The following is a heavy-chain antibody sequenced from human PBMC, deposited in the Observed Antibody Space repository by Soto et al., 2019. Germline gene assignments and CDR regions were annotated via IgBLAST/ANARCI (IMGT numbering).Heavy chain of an antibody. CDR2: MYNTGST. CDR1: GGSISGYY. V-gene: IGHV4-59*01. J-gene: IGHJ6*02. D-gene: IGHD2-21*02. Sequence: PSETLSLTCTVSGGSISGYYWSWIRQPPGKGLEWIGDMYNTGSTVYNPSFKSRVTISVDTSKGQLSLRLNSVTAADTAVYYCARDLWGYCGTDCYPLDVWGQGTTVTVSS. CDR3: ARDLWGYCGTDCYPLDV.